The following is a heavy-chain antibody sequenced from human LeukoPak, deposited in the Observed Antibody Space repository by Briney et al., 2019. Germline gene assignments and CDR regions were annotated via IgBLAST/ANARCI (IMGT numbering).Heavy chain of an antibody. CDR1: GFTFSSYA. CDR2: IGTSSSTI. J-gene: IGHJ6*03. D-gene: IGHD6-25*01. V-gene: IGHV3-48*01. CDR3: ARFAAGGSYYYYMDV. Sequence: GGSLRLSCAASGFTFSSYAMSWVRQAPGKGLEWVSNIGTSSSTIYYADSVKGRFTISRDNAKNSLYLQMNSLRADDTAVYYCARFAAGGSYYYYMDVWGKGTTVTVSS.